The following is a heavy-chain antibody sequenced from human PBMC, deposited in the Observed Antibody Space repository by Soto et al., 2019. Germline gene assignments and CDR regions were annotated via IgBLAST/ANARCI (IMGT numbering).Heavy chain of an antibody. V-gene: IGHV4-4*02. J-gene: IGHJ4*02. Sequence: PSETLSLTCAVSGGSISSSNWWSWVRQPPGKGLEWIGEIYHSGSTNYNPSLKSRVTISVDKSKNQFSLKLSSVTAADTAVYYCARAVYYYDSSGYYYFDYWGQGTLVTVS. CDR2: IYHSGST. CDR3: ARAVYYYDSSGYYYFDY. D-gene: IGHD3-22*01. CDR1: GGSISSSNW.